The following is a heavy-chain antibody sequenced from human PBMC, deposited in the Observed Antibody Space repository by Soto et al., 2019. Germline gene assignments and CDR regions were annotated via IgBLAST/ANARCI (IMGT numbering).Heavy chain of an antibody. J-gene: IGHJ6*03. V-gene: IGHV1-18*01. CDR2: ISAYNGNT. CDR3: ARGEAAIDYYYYYMDV. CDR1: GYTFTSYG. Sequence: ASVKVSCKASGYTFTSYGISWVRQAPGQGLEWMGWISAYNGNTNYAQKLQGRVTMTTDTSISTAYMELSSLRSEDTAVYYCARGEAAIDYYYYYMDVWGKGTTVTVSS. D-gene: IGHD2-2*02.